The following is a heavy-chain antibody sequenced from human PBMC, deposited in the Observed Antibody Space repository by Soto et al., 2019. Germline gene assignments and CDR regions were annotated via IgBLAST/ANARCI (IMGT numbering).Heavy chain of an antibody. Sequence: ASVKVSCKASGYIFTTFDINWVRQATGQGLEWVGWMNPNSGYTGYAQKFQGRVTMTRNTSISTAYMELSSLRSEDTAVYYCARDHCTTTNCYTSIYYYGMDVWGQGTTVTVSS. J-gene: IGHJ6*02. V-gene: IGHV1-8*01. CDR1: GYIFTTFD. D-gene: IGHD2-2*02. CDR2: MNPNSGYT. CDR3: ARDHCTTTNCYTSIYYYGMDV.